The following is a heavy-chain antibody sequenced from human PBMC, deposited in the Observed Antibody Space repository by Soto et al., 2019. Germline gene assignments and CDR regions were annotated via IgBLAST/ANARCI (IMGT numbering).Heavy chain of an antibody. V-gene: IGHV3-73*01. CDR1: GFTFSGST. CDR2: IRNKAYSYAT. D-gene: IGHD1-26*01. Sequence: PGGSLRLSCAASGFTFSGSTMHWVRQASGKGLEWVGRIRNKAYSYATAYTASVKGRFAISRDDSKNTAYLQMNSLKTEDTAVYYCTRWRLGALDSFDIWGQGTMVTVSS. CDR3: TRWRLGALDSFDI. J-gene: IGHJ3*02.